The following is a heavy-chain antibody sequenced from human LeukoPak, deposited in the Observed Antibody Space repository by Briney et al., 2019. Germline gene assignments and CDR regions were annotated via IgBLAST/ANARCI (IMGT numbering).Heavy chain of an antibody. CDR1: GFTFSSYG. V-gene: IGHV3-33*06. CDR3: AKDFYYDSSNYD. J-gene: IGHJ4*02. CDR2: IWYDGSNK. D-gene: IGHD3-22*01. Sequence: GGSLRLSCAASGFTFSSYGMHWVRQAPGKGLQWVALIWYDGSNKYYADSVEGRFTISRDNSKNTLYLHMDSLRAEATAVYYCAKDFYYDSSNYDWGQGTLVTVSS.